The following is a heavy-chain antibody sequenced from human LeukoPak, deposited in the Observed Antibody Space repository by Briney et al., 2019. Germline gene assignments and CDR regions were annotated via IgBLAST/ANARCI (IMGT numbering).Heavy chain of an antibody. CDR2: IYTSGST. CDR1: GGSISRYY. J-gene: IGHJ3*02. V-gene: IGHV4-4*07. Sequence: PSEALSLTCTVSGGSISRYYWSWIRQPAGKGLEWVGRIYTSGSTNYNPSLRSRVTMSVDTSKNQFSLKLSSVTAADTAVYYCARDLYYDSSGYYYGDDAFDIWGQGTMVTVSS. D-gene: IGHD3-22*01. CDR3: ARDLYYDSSGYYYGDDAFDI.